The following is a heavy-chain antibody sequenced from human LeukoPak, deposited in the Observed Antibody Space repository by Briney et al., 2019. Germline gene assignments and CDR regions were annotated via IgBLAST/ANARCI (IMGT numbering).Heavy chain of an antibody. Sequence: ASVKVSCKASGYTFTGYHMHWVRQAPGQGLEWMGRINPNSGDTNYAQKFQGRVTMTRDTSISTAYVELSRLRSDDTAVYYCARDYCSSTSCLFDYWGQGTLVTDSS. CDR3: ARDYCSSTSCLFDY. CDR1: GYTFTGYH. CDR2: INPNSGDT. D-gene: IGHD2-2*01. J-gene: IGHJ4*02. V-gene: IGHV1-2*06.